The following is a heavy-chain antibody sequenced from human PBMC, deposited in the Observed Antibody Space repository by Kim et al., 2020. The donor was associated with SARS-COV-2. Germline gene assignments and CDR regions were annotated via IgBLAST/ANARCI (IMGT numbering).Heavy chain of an antibody. D-gene: IGHD3-10*01. CDR3: ARAIAAGSYYNEWPDGLYYYGMDV. V-gene: IGHV1-69*13. J-gene: IGHJ6*02. CDR2: IIPIFGTA. CDR1: GGTFSSYA. Sequence: SVKVSCKASGGTFSSYAISWVRQSPGQGLEWMGGIIPIFGTANYAQKFQGRVTITADESTSTAYMELSSLRSEDTAVYYCARAIAAGSYYNEWPDGLYYYGMDVWGQGTTVTVSS.